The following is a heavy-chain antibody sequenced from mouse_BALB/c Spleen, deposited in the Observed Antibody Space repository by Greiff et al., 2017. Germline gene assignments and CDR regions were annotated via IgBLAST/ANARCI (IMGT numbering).Heavy chain of an antibody. CDR3: ARGNYGNYGAFDV. CDR2: IYPGDGDT. D-gene: IGHD2-1*01. CDR1: GYAFSSYW. Sequence: QVQLQQSGAELVRPGSSVKISCKASGYAFSSYWMNWVKQRPGQGLEWIGQIYPGDGDTNYNGKFKGKATLTADKSSSTAYMQLSSLTSEDSAVYFCARGNYGNYGAFDVWGAGTTVTVSS. V-gene: IGHV1-80*01. J-gene: IGHJ1*01.